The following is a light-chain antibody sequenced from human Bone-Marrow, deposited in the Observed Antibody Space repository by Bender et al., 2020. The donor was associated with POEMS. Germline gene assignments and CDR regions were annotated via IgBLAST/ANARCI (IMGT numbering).Light chain of an antibody. Sequence: QSALTQPRSVSGSPGQSITISCTGTTSDIGGYNSVSWYQQHPGKAPKLIIYEVSNRPSGVSNRFSGSKSGNTASLTISGLQAEDEGDYYCSSFTSRHIYVFGPGTRVTVL. J-gene: IGLJ1*01. CDR1: TSDIGGYNS. V-gene: IGLV2-14*01. CDR2: EVS. CDR3: SSFTSRHIYV.